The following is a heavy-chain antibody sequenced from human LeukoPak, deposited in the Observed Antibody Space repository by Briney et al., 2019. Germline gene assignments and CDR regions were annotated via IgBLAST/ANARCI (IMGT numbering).Heavy chain of an antibody. CDR1: GFTFSTYW. CDR3: ARDQLAAGDY. D-gene: IGHD6-13*01. CDR2: IKQDGSEN. J-gene: IGHJ4*02. Sequence: GGSLRLSCAASGFTFSTYWMTWVRQAPGKGLEWVSNIKQDGSENYYVDSVKGRFTISRDNAKNSLYLQMNSLRADDTAVYYCARDQLAAGDYWGQGALVTVSS. V-gene: IGHV3-7*01.